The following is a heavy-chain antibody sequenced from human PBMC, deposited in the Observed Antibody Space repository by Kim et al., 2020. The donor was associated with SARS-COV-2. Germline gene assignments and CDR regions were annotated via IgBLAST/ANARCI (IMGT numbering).Heavy chain of an antibody. Sequence: SETLSLTCAVYGGSFSGYYWSWIRQPPGKGLEWIGEINHSGSTNYNPSLKSRVTISVDTSKNQFSLKLSSVTAADTAVYYCARGRRNYCSSTSCYPERRGRYFDYWGQGTLVTVSS. D-gene: IGHD2-2*01. V-gene: IGHV4-34*01. J-gene: IGHJ4*02. CDR1: GGSFSGYY. CDR2: INHSGST. CDR3: ARGRRNYCSSTSCYPERRGRYFDY.